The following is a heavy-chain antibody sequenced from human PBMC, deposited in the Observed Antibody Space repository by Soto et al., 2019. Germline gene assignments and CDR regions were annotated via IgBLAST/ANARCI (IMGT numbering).Heavy chain of an antibody. Sequence: QVQLVESGGGVVQPGRSLRLSCAASGFTFSSYGMHWVRQAPGKGLEWVAVISYDGSNKYYADSVKGRFTISRDNSKNTLYLQRNSLRAESAFSYYFASDVSDSYSFDYWGQGTLVTVSS. D-gene: IGHD2-21*01. J-gene: IGHJ4*02. CDR1: GFTFSSYG. CDR3: ASDVSDSYSFDY. V-gene: IGHV3-30*03. CDR2: ISYDGSNK.